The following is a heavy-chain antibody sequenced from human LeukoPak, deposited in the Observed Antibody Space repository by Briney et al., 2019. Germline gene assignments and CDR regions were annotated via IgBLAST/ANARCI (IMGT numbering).Heavy chain of an antibody. D-gene: IGHD1-26*01. CDR2: IRYDGSNK. J-gene: IGHJ4*02. CDR3: AKLVGATKMPAVDY. Sequence: GGSLRLSCAASGFTFSSYCMHWARQAPGKGLEWVAFIRYDGSNKFYADSVKGRFTISRDNSENTLYLQMNSLRPEDTAVYYCAKLVGATKMPAVDYWGQGTLVTVSS. CDR1: GFTFSSYC. V-gene: IGHV3-30*02.